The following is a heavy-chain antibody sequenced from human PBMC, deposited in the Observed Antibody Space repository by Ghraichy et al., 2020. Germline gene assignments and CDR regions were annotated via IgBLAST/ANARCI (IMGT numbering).Heavy chain of an antibody. CDR1: GFTFSSYA. CDR3: AVYYYDSSDYYSGYFDL. D-gene: IGHD3-22*01. V-gene: IGHV3-23*01. CDR2: LSGSGGST. Sequence: GGSLRLSCAASGFTFSSYAMSWVRQAPGKGLEWVSALSGSGGSTYYADSVKGRFTISRDNSKNTLYMQMNSLRAEDTAVFYCAVYYYDSSDYYSGYFDLWGRGTLVTVSS. J-gene: IGHJ2*01.